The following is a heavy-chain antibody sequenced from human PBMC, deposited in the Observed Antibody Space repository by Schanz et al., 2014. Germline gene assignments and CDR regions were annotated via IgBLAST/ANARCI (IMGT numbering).Heavy chain of an antibody. CDR3: ARVSIRIATPSTPACRNYYYYAIDV. D-gene: IGHD6-13*01. CDR2: IWYDGSNK. V-gene: IGHV3-33*08. CDR1: GFTFSSYA. J-gene: IGHJ6*02. Sequence: QVQLVESGGGVVQPGRSLRLSCAASGFTFSSYAMHWVRQAPGKGLEWVAFIWYDGSNKYYADSVKGRFTISRDNSKNTLYLQMNSLRAEDTSVYFCARVSIRIATPSTPACRNYYYYAIDVWGQGTTVTVSS.